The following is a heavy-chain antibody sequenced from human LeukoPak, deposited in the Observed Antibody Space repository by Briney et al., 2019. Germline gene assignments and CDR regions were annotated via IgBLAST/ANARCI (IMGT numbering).Heavy chain of an antibody. D-gene: IGHD5-12*01. J-gene: IGHJ6*02. CDR2: ISGSGGST. V-gene: IGHV3-23*01. Sequence: TGGSLRLSCAASGFTVSSNYMSWVRQAPGKGLEWVSAISGSGGSTYHADSVKGRFTISRDDSKNTLYLQMNSLRAEDTAVYYCAKKISGYDYNYYYGMDVWGQGTTVTVSS. CDR1: GFTVSSNY. CDR3: AKKISGYDYNYYYGMDV.